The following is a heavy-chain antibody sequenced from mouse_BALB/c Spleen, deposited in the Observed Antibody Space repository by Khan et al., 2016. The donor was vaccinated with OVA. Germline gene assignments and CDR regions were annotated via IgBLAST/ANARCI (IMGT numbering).Heavy chain of an antibody. V-gene: IGHV1-4*01. J-gene: IGHJ3*01. CDR3: GRDGAYHRNDGWFAY. CDR1: GYTFTSYT. D-gene: IGHD2-14*01. CDR2: INPSNAYT. Sequence: QVQLQQSGAELARPGASVKMSCKASGYTFTSYTIHWIKLRPGQGLEWIGYINPSNAYTNYNQRFKDKATLTADKSSTTAYIQLSSLTYDDTAVYYCGRDGAYHRNDGWFAYWGLGTLVTVSA.